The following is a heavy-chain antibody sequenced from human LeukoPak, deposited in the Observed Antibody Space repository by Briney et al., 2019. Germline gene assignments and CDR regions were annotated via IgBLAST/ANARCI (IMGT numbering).Heavy chain of an antibody. CDR1: GGSISSYY. D-gene: IGHD3-16*02. Sequence: TTSETLSLTCTVSGGSISSYYWSWIRQPAGKGLEWIGRIYTSGSTNYNPSLKSRVTMSVDTSKNQFSLKLSSVTAADTAVYYCARLTTNYDYIWGSYRPTGGYFDYWGQGTLVTVSS. CDR3: ARLTTNYDYIWGSYRPTGGYFDY. V-gene: IGHV4-4*07. J-gene: IGHJ4*02. CDR2: IYTSGST.